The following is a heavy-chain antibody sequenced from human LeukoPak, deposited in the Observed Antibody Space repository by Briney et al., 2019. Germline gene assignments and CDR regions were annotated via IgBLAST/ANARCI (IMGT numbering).Heavy chain of an antibody. CDR1: GYTFTGYY. CDR3: ARAWGPYYYDSSGYYRGAFDI. J-gene: IGHJ3*02. D-gene: IGHD3-22*01. Sequence: GASVKVSCKASGYTFTGYYMHWVRQAPGQGLEWMGWINPNSGGTNYAQKFQGRVTMTRDTSISTAYKELSRLRSDDTAVYYCARAWGPYYYDSSGYYRGAFDIWGQGTMVTVSS. V-gene: IGHV1-2*02. CDR2: INPNSGGT.